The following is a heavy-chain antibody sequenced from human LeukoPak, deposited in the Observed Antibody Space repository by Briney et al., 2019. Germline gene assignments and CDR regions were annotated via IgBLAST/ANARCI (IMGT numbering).Heavy chain of an antibody. D-gene: IGHD3-22*01. V-gene: IGHV4-39*01. CDR3: ASTYAYITMITGLH. CDR1: GGSISSSSYY. J-gene: IGHJ4*02. Sequence: SETLSLTCTVSGGSISSSSYYGGWIRQPPGKGLEWIGSIYYSGSTYYNPSLKSRVTISVDTSKNQFSLKLSSVTAADTAVYYCASTYAYITMITGLHWGQGTLVTVSS. CDR2: IYYSGST.